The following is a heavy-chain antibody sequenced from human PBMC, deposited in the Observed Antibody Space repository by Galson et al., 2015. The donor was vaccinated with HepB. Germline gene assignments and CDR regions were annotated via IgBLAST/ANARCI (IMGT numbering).Heavy chain of an antibody. CDR2: MNPNSGNT. CDR3: ARGPSRSLNIAARRRTPRANWFDP. D-gene: IGHD6-6*01. CDR1: GYTFTSYD. Sequence: ASVKVSCKASGYTFTSYDINWVRQATGQGLEWMGWMNPNSGNTGYAQKFQGRVTMTRNTSISTAYMELSSLRSEDTAVYYCARGPSRSLNIAARRRTPRANWFDPWGQGTLVTVSS. V-gene: IGHV1-8*01. J-gene: IGHJ5*02.